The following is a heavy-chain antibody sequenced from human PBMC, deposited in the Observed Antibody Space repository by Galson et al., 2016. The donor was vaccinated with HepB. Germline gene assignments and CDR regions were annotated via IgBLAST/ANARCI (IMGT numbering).Heavy chain of an antibody. CDR2: IYWDDDE. Sequence: PALVKPTQTLTLTCTFSGFSLNTSGVGVGWIRQPPGKALEWLALIYWDDDERYSPSLKSRLTITKDTSQNQLVLTMTNMDPVDTATYYCAHSGYYYDSSGQYYPHYVDAWGQGALVTVSS. CDR1: GFSLNTSGVG. J-gene: IGHJ4*02. V-gene: IGHV2-5*02. CDR3: AHSGYYYDSSGQYYPHYVDA. D-gene: IGHD3-22*01.